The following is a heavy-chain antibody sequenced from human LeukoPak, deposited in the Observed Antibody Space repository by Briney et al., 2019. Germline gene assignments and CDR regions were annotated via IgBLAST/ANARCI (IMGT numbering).Heavy chain of an antibody. CDR3: ARAAALDS. V-gene: IGHV4-38-2*01. CDR1: GYSISSGYY. J-gene: IGHJ4*02. CDR2: IYSSGST. Sequence: PSETLSLTCAVSGYSISSGYYWGWIRQPAGKGLEWIGRIYSSGSTNYNPSLKSRVSMSVDTSKNQFSLELSSVTAADSALYYCARAAALDSWGQGTLVTVSS.